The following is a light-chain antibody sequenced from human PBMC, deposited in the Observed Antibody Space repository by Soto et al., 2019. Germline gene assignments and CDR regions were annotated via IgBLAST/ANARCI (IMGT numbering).Light chain of an antibody. V-gene: IGLV2-23*01. CDR1: SSDIGTYNL. J-gene: IGLJ2*01. CDR2: EGS. Sequence: QSALTQPASVSGSPGQSITISCTGTSSDIGTYNLVSWYQQHPGKAPKLMIYEGSKRPSGVSNRFSGSKSGNTASLTISGLQAEDEADYYCCSYADSGTVLFGGGTKLTVL. CDR3: CSYADSGTVL.